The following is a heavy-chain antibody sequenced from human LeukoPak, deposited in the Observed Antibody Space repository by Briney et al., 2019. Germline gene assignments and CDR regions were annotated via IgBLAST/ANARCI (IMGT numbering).Heavy chain of an antibody. CDR2: INHSGST. CDR3: ARGFIARAEVPAAMYSSSGFDY. J-gene: IGHJ4*02. CDR1: GGSFSGYY. Sequence: PSETLSLTCAVYGGSFSGYYWSWIRQPPGKGLEWIGEINHSGSTNYNPSLKSRVTISVDTSKNQFSLKLSSVTAADTAVYYCARGFIARAEVPAAMYSSSGFDYWGQGTLVTVSS. D-gene: IGHD2-2*01. V-gene: IGHV4-34*01.